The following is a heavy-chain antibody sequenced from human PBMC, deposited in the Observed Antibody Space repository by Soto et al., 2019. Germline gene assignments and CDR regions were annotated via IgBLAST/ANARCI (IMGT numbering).Heavy chain of an antibody. CDR1: GGTFSTYT. V-gene: IGHV1-69*13. Sequence: SVKVSCKASGGTFSTYTINWVRQAPGQGLEWMGGIIPILGTANYAQKFQGRVTISADESTSTGYMDLSSLRSEDTAVYFCASNPNTLATFQGYHYYGMDIWGQGTPVTVSS. D-gene: IGHD2-15*01. J-gene: IGHJ6*02. CDR2: IIPILGTA. CDR3: ASNPNTLATFQGYHYYGMDI.